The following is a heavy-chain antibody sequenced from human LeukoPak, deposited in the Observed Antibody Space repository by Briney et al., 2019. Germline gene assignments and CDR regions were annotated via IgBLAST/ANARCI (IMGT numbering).Heavy chain of an antibody. Sequence: ASVKVSCKASGYTFTSYYLHWVRQAPGQELAGMGIINPSGGSTSYAQKFQGRVTMTRDTSTSTVYMKLSSLRSEDTAVYYCARVGYSYDSSGYYGFDYWGQGTLVTVSS. CDR2: INPSGGST. J-gene: IGHJ4*02. D-gene: IGHD3-22*01. CDR1: GYTFTSYY. CDR3: ARVGYSYDSSGYYGFDY. V-gene: IGHV1-46*01.